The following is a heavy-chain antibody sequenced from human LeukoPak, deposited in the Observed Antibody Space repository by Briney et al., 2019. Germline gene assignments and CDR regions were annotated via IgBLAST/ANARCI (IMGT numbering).Heavy chain of an antibody. CDR2: INHSGST. J-gene: IGHJ6*02. V-gene: IGHV4-34*01. CDR1: GGSFSGYY. CDR3: ARDTGSGSSSSGYGMDV. D-gene: IGHD3-10*01. Sequence: SETLSLTCAVYGGSFSGYYWSRIRQPPGKGLEWIGEINHSGSTNYNPSLKSRVTISVDTSKNQFSLKLSSVTAAVTAVYYCARDTGSGSSSSGYGMDVWGQGTTVTVSS.